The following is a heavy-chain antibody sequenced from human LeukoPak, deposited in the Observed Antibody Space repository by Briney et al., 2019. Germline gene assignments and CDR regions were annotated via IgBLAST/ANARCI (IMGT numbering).Heavy chain of an antibody. D-gene: IGHD6-13*01. V-gene: IGHV4-61*01. Sequence: SETLSLTCTVSGGSVSSDSYYWSWIRQPPGKGLEWIGYIYYSGSTNYNPSLKSRVTISVDTSKNQFSLKLSSVTAAGTAVYYCAREIGRYSSSWYLGADPWGQGTLVTVSS. CDR2: IYYSGST. CDR3: AREIGRYSSSWYLGADP. CDR1: GGSVSSDSYY. J-gene: IGHJ5*02.